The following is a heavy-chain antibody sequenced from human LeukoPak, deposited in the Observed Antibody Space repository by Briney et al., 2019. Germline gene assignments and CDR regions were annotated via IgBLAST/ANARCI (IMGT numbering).Heavy chain of an antibody. CDR2: ISAYNGNT. V-gene: IGHV1-18*01. Sequence: ASVKVSCKASGYTFTSYGISWVRQAPRQGLEWMGWISAYNGNTNYAQKLQGRVTMTTDTSTSTAYMELRSLRSDDTAVYYCARGEDYYGSGSYYMLDYWGQGTLVTVSS. CDR3: ARGEDYYGSGSYYMLDY. D-gene: IGHD3-10*01. CDR1: GYTFTSYG. J-gene: IGHJ4*02.